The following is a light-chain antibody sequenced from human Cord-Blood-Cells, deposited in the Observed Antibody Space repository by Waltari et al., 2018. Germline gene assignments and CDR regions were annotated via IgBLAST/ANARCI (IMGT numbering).Light chain of an antibody. CDR1: QSVSSY. CDR2: DAS. CDR3: QQRSNWPPT. J-gene: IGKJ1*01. V-gene: IGKV3-11*01. Sequence: DIVLTQSPSTLSLSPGERATPSCRDSQSVSSYLAWYQQKPGQSPRLLIYDASTRATGIPGRFSGSWSGTDFTLTISSLEPEDFAVYYCQQRSNWPPTLGQGTKVEIK.